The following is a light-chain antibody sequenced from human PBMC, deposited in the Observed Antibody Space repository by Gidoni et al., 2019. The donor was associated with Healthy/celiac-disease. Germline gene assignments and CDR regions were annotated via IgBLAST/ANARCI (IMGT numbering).Light chain of an antibody. J-gene: IGLJ2*01. CDR2: GNS. CDR1: SSNIGAGYD. Sequence: QSVLTQPPSVYGAPGQTVTISCTGSSSNIGAGYDVHWYQQLPGTAPKLLIYGNSNRPSGVSDRFSGSKSGTSASLASTGLQAEDEADYYCQSYDSSLSGSRVFGGGTKLTVL. CDR3: QSYDSSLSGSRV. V-gene: IGLV1-40*01.